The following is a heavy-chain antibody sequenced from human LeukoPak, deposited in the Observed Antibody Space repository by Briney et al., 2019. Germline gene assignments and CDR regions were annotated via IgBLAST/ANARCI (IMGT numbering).Heavy chain of an antibody. CDR2: IDHSGST. CDR1: GGPFSGFY. D-gene: IGHD3-10*01. CDR3: ARGRKGGSAL. J-gene: IGHJ4*02. V-gene: IGHV4-34*01. Sequence: SETLSLTCDVYGGPFSGFYWNWIRQPPGKGLEWIGEIDHSGSTNYNPSLKSRVTISVDRANNQFSLKLSSVTAADTAFYYFARGRKGGSALWGQGTLATVSS.